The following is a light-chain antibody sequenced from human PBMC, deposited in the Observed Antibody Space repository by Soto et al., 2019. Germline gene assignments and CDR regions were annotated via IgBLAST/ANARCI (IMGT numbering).Light chain of an antibody. CDR1: SNDVGGYNY. CDR2: EVT. CDR3: SSYAGTNNFV. J-gene: IGLJ3*02. V-gene: IGLV2-8*01. Sequence: QSALTQPPSASGSPGQSVTISCTGTSNDVGGYNYVSWYPQHPGAAPKVIIYEVTNRPSGVLDRFSGSKSGNTASLTVSGLKAEDEADYYCSSYAGTNNFVFGGGTKLTVL.